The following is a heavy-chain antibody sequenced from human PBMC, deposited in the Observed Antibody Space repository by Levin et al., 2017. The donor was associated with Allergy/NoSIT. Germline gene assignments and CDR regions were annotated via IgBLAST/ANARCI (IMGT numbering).Heavy chain of an antibody. D-gene: IGHD2-2*01. CDR1: GFTVSSNY. V-gene: IGHV3-66*01. CDR3: ARDRGQLLLSRYYYYYMDV. J-gene: IGHJ6*03. Sequence: PGESLKISCAASGFTVSSNYMSWVRQAPGKGLEWVSVIYSGGSTYYADSVKGRFTISRDNSKNTLYLQMNSLRAEDTAVYYCARDRGQLLLSRYYYYYMDVWGKGTTVTVSS. CDR2: IYSGGST.